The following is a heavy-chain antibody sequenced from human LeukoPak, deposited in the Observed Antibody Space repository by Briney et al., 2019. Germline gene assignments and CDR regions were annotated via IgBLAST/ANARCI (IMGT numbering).Heavy chain of an antibody. Sequence: ASVKVSCKASGYTFSSYDTTWVRQASGQGLEWMGWMNPNNGNTGYAQRFQGRVTLTRDTSISTAYMELSSLRSEDTAVYFCARGFLDYDSSDYAFSYYWGQGTLVTVSS. CDR2: MNPNNGNT. V-gene: IGHV1-8*01. CDR3: ARGFLDYDSSDYAFSYY. J-gene: IGHJ4*02. D-gene: IGHD3-22*01. CDR1: GYTFSSYD.